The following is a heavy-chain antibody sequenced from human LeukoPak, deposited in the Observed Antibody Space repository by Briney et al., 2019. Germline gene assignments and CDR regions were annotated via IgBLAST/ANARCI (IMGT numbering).Heavy chain of an antibody. CDR2: IWYDGSNK. D-gene: IGHD1-26*01. CDR1: GFTFSSYW. J-gene: IGHJ6*02. Sequence: GGSLRLSCAASGFTFSSYWMSWVRQAPGKGLEWVAVIWYDGSNKYYADSVKGRFTISRDNSKNTLYLQMNSLRAEDTAVYYCARDSSNLGYYYYYYGMDVWGQGTTVTVSS. CDR3: ARDSSNLGYYYYYYGMDV. V-gene: IGHV3-33*08.